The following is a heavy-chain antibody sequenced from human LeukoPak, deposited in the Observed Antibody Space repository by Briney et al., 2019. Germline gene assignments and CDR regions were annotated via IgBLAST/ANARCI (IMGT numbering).Heavy chain of an antibody. V-gene: IGHV1-8*01. Sequence: ASVKVSCKASGYTFTSYDINWVRQATGQGLEWMGWMNPNSGNTGYAQKFQGRVTMTRNTSISTAYMELSSLRSEDTAVYYCAADRGDYSGSYWTAFDIWGQGTMVTVSS. J-gene: IGHJ3*02. CDR1: GYTFTSYD. CDR2: MNPNSGNT. D-gene: IGHD1-26*01. CDR3: AADRGDYSGSYWTAFDI.